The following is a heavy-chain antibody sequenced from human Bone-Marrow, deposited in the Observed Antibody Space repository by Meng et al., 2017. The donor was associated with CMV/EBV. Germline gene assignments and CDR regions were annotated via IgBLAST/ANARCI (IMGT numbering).Heavy chain of an antibody. J-gene: IGHJ4*02. D-gene: IGHD6-6*01. Sequence: GESLKISCAASGFTFSSYGMHWVRQAPGKGLECVAFIRYDGSNKYYADSVKVRFTISRDNSKNTLYLQMNSLRAEDTAVYYCAKDLEYSSAQGVYWGQGTLVTVSS. CDR3: AKDLEYSSAQGVY. CDR2: IRYDGSNK. CDR1: GFTFSSYG. V-gene: IGHV3-30*02.